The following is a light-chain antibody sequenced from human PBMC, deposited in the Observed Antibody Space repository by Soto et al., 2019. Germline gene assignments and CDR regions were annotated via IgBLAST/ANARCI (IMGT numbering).Light chain of an antibody. CDR1: SSDIGVYNY. CDR2: EVN. V-gene: IGLV2-14*01. J-gene: IGLJ1*01. Sequence: QSVLTQPASVSGSPGHSITFSCTGASSDIGVYNYVSWYQQHPGKAPKLMIYEVNNRPSGVSNRFSGSKSGNTASLTISGLQAEDEADYYCSSYTTSNTYVFGTGTKVTVL. CDR3: SSYTTSNTYV.